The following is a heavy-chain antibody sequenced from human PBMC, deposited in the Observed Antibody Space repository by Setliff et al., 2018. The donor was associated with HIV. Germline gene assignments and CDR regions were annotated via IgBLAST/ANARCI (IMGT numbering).Heavy chain of an antibody. J-gene: IGHJ6*03. CDR1: RGSISSGSYY. V-gene: IGHV4-61*02. CDR2: IYTSGST. CDR3: ARETYYYDNPQYYYYYMDV. D-gene: IGHD3-22*01. Sequence: PSETLSLTCTVSRGSISSGSYYWSWIRQPAGKGLEWIGRIYTSGSTNYNPSLKSRVTISVDTSKNQFSLKLRSVTAADTAVYYCARETYYYDNPQYYYYYMDVWGKGTTVTV.